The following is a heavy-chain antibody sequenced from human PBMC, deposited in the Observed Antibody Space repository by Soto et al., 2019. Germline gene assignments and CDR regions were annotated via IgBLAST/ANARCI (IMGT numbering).Heavy chain of an antibody. CDR3: ARATGIAAAGTGGPAFDI. J-gene: IGHJ3*02. D-gene: IGHD6-13*01. Sequence: QVQLQESGPGLVKPSQTLSLTCTVSGGSISSGGYYWSWIRQHPGKGLAWLGYIYYSGSTYYNPSLQRRVTIPVDRTKNQFSLELSSVTAADTAVYYCARATGIAAAGTGGPAFDIWGQGTMVTVSS. V-gene: IGHV4-31*03. CDR1: GGSISSGGYY. CDR2: IYYSGST.